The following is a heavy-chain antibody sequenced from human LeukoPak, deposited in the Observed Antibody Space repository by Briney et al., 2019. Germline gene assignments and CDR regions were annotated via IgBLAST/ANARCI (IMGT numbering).Heavy chain of an antibody. V-gene: IGHV1-46*01. J-gene: IGHJ4*02. D-gene: IGHD1-26*01. Sequence: ASVKVSCKASGYTFTSYAMNWVRQAPGQGLEWMGIINPSGGSTSYAQKFQGRVTMTRDTFTSTVYMELSSLRSDDTAVYYCARDRRWELPSPDYWGQGTLVTVSS. CDR2: INPSGGST. CDR1: GYTFTSYA. CDR3: ARDRRWELPSPDY.